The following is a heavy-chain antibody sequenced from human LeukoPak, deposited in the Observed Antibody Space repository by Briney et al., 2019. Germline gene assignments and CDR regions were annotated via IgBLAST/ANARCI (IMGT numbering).Heavy chain of an antibody. Sequence: ASVKVSCKASGYTFTGYYMHWVRQAPGQGLEWMGWINPNSGGTNYAQKFQGRVTMTRDTSISTAYMELSRLRSDDTAVYSCARSRSDYDIPRSVNWFDSWGQGTLVTVSS. V-gene: IGHV1-2*02. CDR3: ARSRSDYDIPRSVNWFDS. D-gene: IGHD3-9*01. CDR1: GYTFTGYY. J-gene: IGHJ5*01. CDR2: INPNSGGT.